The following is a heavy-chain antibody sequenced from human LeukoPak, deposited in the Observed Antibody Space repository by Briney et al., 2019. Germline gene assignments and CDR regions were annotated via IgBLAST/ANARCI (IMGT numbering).Heavy chain of an antibody. CDR3: ARETDYSGSYYFDY. J-gene: IGHJ4*02. CDR1: GFTFSSYG. V-gene: IGHV3-33*01. D-gene: IGHD1-26*01. CDR2: IWYDGSNK. Sequence: GGSLRLSCAASGFTFSSYGMHWVRQAPGKGLEWVAVIWYDGSNKYYADSVKGRFTISRDNSKNTLYLQMNSLRAEDTAVYYCARETDYSGSYYFDYWGQGTLVTVSS.